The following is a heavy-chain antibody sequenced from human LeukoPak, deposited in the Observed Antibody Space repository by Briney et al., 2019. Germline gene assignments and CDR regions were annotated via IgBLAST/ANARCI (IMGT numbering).Heavy chain of an antibody. CDR2: IIPIFGTA. CDR1: GGTFSSYA. Sequence: GASVKVSCKASGGTFSSYAISWVRQAPGQGLEWMGGIIPIFGTANYAQKFQGRVTITTDEPTSTAYMELSSLRSEDTAVYYCASGGAIVGAPYWNMDVWGKGTTVTVSS. J-gene: IGHJ6*03. CDR3: ASGGAIVGAPYWNMDV. D-gene: IGHD1-26*01. V-gene: IGHV1-69*05.